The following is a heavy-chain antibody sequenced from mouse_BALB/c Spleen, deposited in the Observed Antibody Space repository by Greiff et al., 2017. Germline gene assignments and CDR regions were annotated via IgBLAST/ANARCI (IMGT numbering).Heavy chain of an antibody. J-gene: IGHJ2*01. V-gene: IGHV7-3*02. CDR1: GFTFTDYY. CDR2: IRNKANGYTT. Sequence: EVMLVESGGGLVQPGGSLRLSCATSGFTFTDYYMSWVRQPPGKALEWLGFIRNKANGYTTEYSASVKGRFTISRDNSQSILYLQMNTLRAEDSATYDCARVPMITYYFDYWGQGTTLTVSS. CDR3: ARVPMITYYFDY. D-gene: IGHD2-4*01.